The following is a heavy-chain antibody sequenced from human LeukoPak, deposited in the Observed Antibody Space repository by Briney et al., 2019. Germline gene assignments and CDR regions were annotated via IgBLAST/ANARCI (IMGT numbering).Heavy chain of an antibody. Sequence: PSETLSLTCTVSGASLSSNYWSWIRQPAGKGLEWIGRIYTSGSTDYNPSLESRVTMSVDTSKNQFSLKLSSVTAADTAVYYCARLNIHNWFDPWGQGTLVIVSS. J-gene: IGHJ5*02. CDR1: GASLSSNY. V-gene: IGHV4-4*07. CDR2: IYTSGST. CDR3: ARLNIHNWFDP. D-gene: IGHD2/OR15-2a*01.